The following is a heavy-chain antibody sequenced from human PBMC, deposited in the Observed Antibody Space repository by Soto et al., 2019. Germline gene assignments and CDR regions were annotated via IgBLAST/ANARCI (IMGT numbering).Heavy chain of an antibody. J-gene: IGHJ1*01. CDR3: ARRRYPYASPTYSGGHPAEY. CDR1: GFTFSSYA. Sequence: PGGSLRLSCTASGFTFSSYAMHWVRQAPGKGLEWVAFISHDGNTTYYADSVKGRFSISRDKSNNTLYLQMNSLRTEDTAMFYCARRRYPYASPTYSGGHPAEYWGMGSLGTVSS. CDR2: ISHDGNTT. D-gene: IGHD3-22*01. V-gene: IGHV3-30-3*01.